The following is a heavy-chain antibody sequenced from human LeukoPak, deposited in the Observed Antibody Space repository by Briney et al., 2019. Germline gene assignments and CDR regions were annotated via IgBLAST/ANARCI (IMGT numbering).Heavy chain of an antibody. V-gene: IGHV1-2*02. J-gene: IGHJ5*02. CDR3: AISGCDEGWFDP. CDR1: GYTFTSYV. Sequence: ASVKVSCKASGYTFTSYVMHWVRQAPGQGLEWMGWINPNSGGTNYAQKFQGRVTMTRDTSISTAYMELSRLRSDDTAVYYCAISGCDEGWFDPWGQGTLVTVSS. CDR2: INPNSGGT. D-gene: IGHD5-12*01.